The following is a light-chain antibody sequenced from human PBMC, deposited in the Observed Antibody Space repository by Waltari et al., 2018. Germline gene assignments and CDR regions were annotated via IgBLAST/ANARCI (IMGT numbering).Light chain of an antibody. CDR1: NSNIGRNI. Sequence: QSVLSQSPSVSGAPGQRVTISCSGTNSNIGRNIVNWYQQFPGAAPTLLIFNDNQLPSGVPDGFSGAKSGPSASLASSGLQSEDEAEYYCSGWDDSLNGWVFGGGTKLTVL. CDR2: NDN. J-gene: IGLJ3*02. CDR3: SGWDDSLNGWV. V-gene: IGLV1-44*01.